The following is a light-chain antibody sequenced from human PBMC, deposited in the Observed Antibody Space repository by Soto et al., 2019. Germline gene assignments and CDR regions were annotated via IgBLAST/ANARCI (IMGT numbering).Light chain of an antibody. V-gene: IGLV8-61*01. CDR2: STN. CDR3: VLYMGSGIWV. J-gene: IGLJ3*02. CDR1: SGSVSINYY. Sequence: QTVVTQEPSFSVSPGRTVTLTCGLSSGSVSINYYPSWYQQTPGQAPRTLIYSTNTRSSGVPDRFSGSILGNKAALTITGAQADDESDYYCVLYMGSGIWVFGGGTQVTVL.